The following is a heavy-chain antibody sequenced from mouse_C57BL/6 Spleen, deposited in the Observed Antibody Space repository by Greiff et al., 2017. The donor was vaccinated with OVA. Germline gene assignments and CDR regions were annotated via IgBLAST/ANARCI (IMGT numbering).Heavy chain of an antibody. Sequence: QVQLQQPGTELVKPGASVKLSCKASGYTFTSYWMHWVKQRPGQGLEWIGNINPSNGGTNYNEKFKSKATLTVDKSSSTAYMELRSLTSEDSAVYFCARGYYGSSFYWYFDVWGTGTTVTVSS. CDR3: ARGYYGSSFYWYFDV. J-gene: IGHJ1*03. V-gene: IGHV1-53*01. CDR2: INPSNGGT. CDR1: GYTFTSYW. D-gene: IGHD1-1*01.